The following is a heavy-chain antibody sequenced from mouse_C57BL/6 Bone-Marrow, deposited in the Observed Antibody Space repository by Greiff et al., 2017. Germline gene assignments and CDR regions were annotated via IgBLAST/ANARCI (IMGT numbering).Heavy chain of an antibody. CDR3: ARQKPRQEFAY. Sequence: EVKLMESGGDLVKPGGSLKLSCAASGFTFSSYGMSWVRQTPDKRLEWVATISSGGSYTYYPDSVKGRYTISRDKAKNTLYLQMSSLMYEDTAMDYCARQKPRQEFAYGGQGTLVTVSA. V-gene: IGHV5-6*01. J-gene: IGHJ3*01. CDR1: GFTFSSYG. CDR2: ISSGGSYT.